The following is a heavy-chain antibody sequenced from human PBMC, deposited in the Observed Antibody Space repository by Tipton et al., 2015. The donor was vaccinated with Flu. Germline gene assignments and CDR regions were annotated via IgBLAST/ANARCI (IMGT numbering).Heavy chain of an antibody. J-gene: IGHJ4*02. Sequence: QVQLVQSGAEVKKPGASVKVSCKTSGYTFNDYDIIWVRQATGQGLEWVGRVSPKSGDTAYAQKFQGRVTINSDTSTGTVYLELRSLRSEDTAVYYCARPGYSSGWYAGALDFWGQGTLVTVSS. V-gene: IGHV1-8*01. D-gene: IGHD6-19*01. CDR3: ARPGYSSGWYAGALDF. CDR2: VSPKSGDT. CDR1: GYTFNDYD.